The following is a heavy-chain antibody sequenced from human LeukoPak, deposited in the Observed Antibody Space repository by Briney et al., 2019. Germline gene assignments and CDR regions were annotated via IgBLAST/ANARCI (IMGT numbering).Heavy chain of an antibody. D-gene: IGHD3-16*01. CDR2: IWYDGSNK. V-gene: IGHV3-33*08. Sequence: GGSLRLSCAASGFTFSSYWMSWVRQAPGKGLEWVAVIWYDGSNKYYADSVKGRFTISRDNSKNTLYLQMNSLRAEDTAVYYCARGGDDDFDIWGQGTMVTVSS. CDR1: GFTFSSYW. CDR3: ARGGDDDFDI. J-gene: IGHJ3*02.